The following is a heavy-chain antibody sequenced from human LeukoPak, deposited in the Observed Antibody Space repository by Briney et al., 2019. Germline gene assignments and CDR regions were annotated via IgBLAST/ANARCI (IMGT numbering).Heavy chain of an antibody. CDR2: ISSSGGNT. V-gene: IGHV3-23*01. CDR1: GFTFSSYA. J-gene: IGHJ4*02. Sequence: PGGSLRLSCAASGFTFSSYAMTWVRQGPGKGLEWVSTISSSGGNTYNADSVKGRFTISRDNAKNSLYLQINSLRAEDTALYYCARADKDGYGFFGFDYWGQGTLVTVSS. CDR3: ARADKDGYGFFGFDY. D-gene: IGHD5-18*01.